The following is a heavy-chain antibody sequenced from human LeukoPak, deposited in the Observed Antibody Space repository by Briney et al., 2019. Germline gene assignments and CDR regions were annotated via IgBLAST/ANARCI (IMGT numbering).Heavy chain of an antibody. CDR2: IIPIFGTP. D-gene: IGHD6-6*01. V-gene: IGHV1-69*13. CDR3: ASQGYTSSSEKWFDP. Sequence: SVKVSCKASGGTFSSYVISWVRQAPGQGLEWMGGIIPIFGTPNYAQKFQGRVTITADESTTTAYMELSNLGSDDTAAYYCASQGYTSSSEKWFDPWGQGTLVTVSS. CDR1: GGTFSSYV. J-gene: IGHJ5*02.